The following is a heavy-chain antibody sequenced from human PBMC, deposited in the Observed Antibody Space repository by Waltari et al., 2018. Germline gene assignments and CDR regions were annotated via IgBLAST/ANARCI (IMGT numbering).Heavy chain of an antibody. CDR1: GGSFSGYY. J-gene: IGHJ5*02. CDR3: ARGYISTIFLYNWFDP. CDR2: INHSGST. D-gene: IGHD3-3*01. V-gene: IGHV4-34*01. Sequence: QVQLQQWGAGLLKPSETLSLTCAVYGGSFSGYYWSWIRQPPGKGLEWIGEINHSGSTNYNPSLKSRVTISVDTSKNQFSLKLSSVTAADTAVYYCARGYISTIFLYNWFDPWGQGTLVTVSS.